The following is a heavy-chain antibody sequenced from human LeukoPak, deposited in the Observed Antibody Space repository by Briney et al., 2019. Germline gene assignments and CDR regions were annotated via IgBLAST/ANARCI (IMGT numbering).Heavy chain of an antibody. Sequence: GGSLRLSCVASGFTFSDAWENGVRQAPGKALEGVGRIKRKADGGPTDYAVPVKGRFTISSDDSKDTLYLQMISLKTEDTAMYYCTTNDAFDIWGQGTMVTVSS. V-gene: IGHV3-15*01. CDR3: TTNDAFDI. CDR1: GFTFSDAW. J-gene: IGHJ3*02. CDR2: IKRKADGGPT.